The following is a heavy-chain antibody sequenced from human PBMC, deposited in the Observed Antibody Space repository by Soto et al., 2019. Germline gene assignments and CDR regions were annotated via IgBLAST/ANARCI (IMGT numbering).Heavy chain of an antibody. D-gene: IGHD4-17*01. J-gene: IGHJ4*02. CDR3: AKEATVTFDC. CDR2: ISYDGIDK. V-gene: IGHV3-30*04. CDR1: GFTFRNYA. Sequence: QVQLVESGGGVVQPGRSLRLSCAASGFTFRNYALHWVRQAPGKGPEWVAVISYDGIDKYYADSVRGRFTISRDNSKNTLYLQMNSLRSEDTAVYYCAKEATVTFDCWGEGSLVTVSS.